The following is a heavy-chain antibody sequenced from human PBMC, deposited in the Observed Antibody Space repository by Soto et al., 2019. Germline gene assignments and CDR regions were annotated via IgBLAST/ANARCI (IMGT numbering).Heavy chain of an antibody. V-gene: IGHV1-69*04. CDR2: IIPILGIA. J-gene: IGHJ4*02. Sequence: SVKVSCKAAGYTFTSYDINWVRQAPGQGLEWMGRIIPILGIANYAQKFQGRVTITADKSTSTAYMELSSLRSEDTAVYYCARDITMVRGVTTGFDYWGQGTLVTVSS. CDR3: ARDITMVRGVTTGFDY. CDR1: GYTFTSYD. D-gene: IGHD3-10*01.